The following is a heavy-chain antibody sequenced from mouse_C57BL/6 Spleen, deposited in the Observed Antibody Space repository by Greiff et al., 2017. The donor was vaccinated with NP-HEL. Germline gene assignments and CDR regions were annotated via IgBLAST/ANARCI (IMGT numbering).Heavy chain of an antibody. CDR3: ARGSFYYGSSPYFDV. D-gene: IGHD1-1*01. V-gene: IGHV5-16*01. Sequence: EVKLVESEGGLVQPGSSMKLSCTASGFTFSDYYMAWVRQVPEKGLEWVANINYDGSSTYYLDSLKSRFIISRDNAKNILYLQMSSLKSEDTATYYCARGSFYYGSSPYFDVWGTGTTVTVSS. CDR2: INYDGSST. J-gene: IGHJ1*03. CDR1: GFTFSDYY.